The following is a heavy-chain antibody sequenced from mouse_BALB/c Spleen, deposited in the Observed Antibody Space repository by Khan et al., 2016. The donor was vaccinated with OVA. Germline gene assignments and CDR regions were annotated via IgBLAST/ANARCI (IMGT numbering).Heavy chain of an antibody. Sequence: QVQLKESGAEPARPGASVKMSCKASGYTFTSNTMHWVKQRPGQGLEWIGYINPSSGYTNYNQKFNDKATLTADKSSSTAYMQLSSLTSEDSAVYYGARRTTAYAMDYWGQGTSVTVSS. D-gene: IGHD1-2*01. J-gene: IGHJ4*01. CDR3: ARRTTAYAMDY. CDR2: INPSSGYT. CDR1: GYTFTSNT. V-gene: IGHV1-4*01.